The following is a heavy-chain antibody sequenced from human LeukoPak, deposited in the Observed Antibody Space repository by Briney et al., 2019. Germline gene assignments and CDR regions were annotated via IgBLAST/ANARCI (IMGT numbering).Heavy chain of an antibody. CDR3: ATTVTQYYYYVMDV. CDR2: ISWNSGSI. V-gene: IGHV3-9*01. J-gene: IGHJ6*02. CDR1: GFTFADYA. Sequence: GGSLRLSCAASGFTFADYAMHWVRQAPGKGLGWVSGISWNSGSIGYADSVKGRFTISRDNAKNSLYLQMNSLRAEDTALYYCATTVTQYYYYVMDVWGQGTTVTVSS. D-gene: IGHD4-11*01.